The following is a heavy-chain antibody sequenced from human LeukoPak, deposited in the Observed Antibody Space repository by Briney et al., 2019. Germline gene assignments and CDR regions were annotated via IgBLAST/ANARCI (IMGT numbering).Heavy chain of an antibody. J-gene: IGHJ6*03. Sequence: PGGSLRLSCAASGFTFSSYWMSWVRQAPGKGLEWVANIKQDGSEKYYVDSVKGRFTISRGNAKNSLYLQMNSLRAEDTAVYYCARARAAMGGYYYYYMDVWGKGTTVTISS. V-gene: IGHV3-7*01. CDR2: IKQDGSEK. CDR1: GFTFSSYW. CDR3: ARARAAMGGYYYYYMDV. D-gene: IGHD2-2*01.